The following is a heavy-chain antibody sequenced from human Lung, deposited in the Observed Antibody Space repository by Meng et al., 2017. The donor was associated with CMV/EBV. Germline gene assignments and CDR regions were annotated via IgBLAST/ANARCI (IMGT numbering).Heavy chain of an antibody. Sequence: GGSLRLXCAASGFTFSRYDMHWVRQATGKGLEWVSAIGTAGDTYYPGSVKGRFTISRENAKNSLYLQMNSLGAGDTAVYYCARARAGRGDYYYYYGMDVWGQGTTVTVSS. J-gene: IGHJ6*02. V-gene: IGHV3-13*01. CDR1: GFTFSRYD. CDR2: IGTAGDT. CDR3: ARARAGRGDYYYYYGMDV. D-gene: IGHD6-13*01.